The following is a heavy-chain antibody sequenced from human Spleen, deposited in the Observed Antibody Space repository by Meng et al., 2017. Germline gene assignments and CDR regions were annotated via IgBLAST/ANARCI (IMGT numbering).Heavy chain of an antibody. J-gene: IGHJ4*02. CDR2: INHSGST. V-gene: IGHV4-34*01. CDR3: ARGPTTMAHDFDY. Sequence: QLHPGVAEPLKPPETLSLTCVVSGSSFSDYYWCRIRPPPGKGLEWIGEINHSGSTNYNPSLESRATISVDTSQNNLSLKLSSVTAADSAVYYCARGPTTMAHDFDYWGQGTLVTVSS. D-gene: IGHD4-11*01. CDR1: GSSFSDYY.